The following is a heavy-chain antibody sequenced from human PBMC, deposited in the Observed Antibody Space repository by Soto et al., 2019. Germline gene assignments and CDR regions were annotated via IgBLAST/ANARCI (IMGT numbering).Heavy chain of an antibody. CDR1: GFTFSSLA. CDR3: AKGALYYDFWSGYFDY. V-gene: IGHV3-23*01. CDR2: ISGSGGST. D-gene: IGHD3-3*01. Sequence: PGRSLRLSCAASGFTFSSLAMSWVRQAPGKGLEWVSAISGSGGSTYYADSVKGRFTISRDNSKNTLYLQMNSLRAEDTAVYYCAKGALYYDFWSGYFDYWGQGTLVTVSS. J-gene: IGHJ4*02.